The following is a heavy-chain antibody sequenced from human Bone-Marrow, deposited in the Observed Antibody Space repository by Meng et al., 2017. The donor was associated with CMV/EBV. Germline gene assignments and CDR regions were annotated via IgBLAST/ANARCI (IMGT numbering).Heavy chain of an antibody. J-gene: IGHJ5*02. Sequence: GVLKISCAASGFTFSSYGMHWVRQAPGKGLEWVSAISSSSSYIYYADSVKGRFTISRDNAKNSLYLQMNSLRAEDTAVYYCARVMRREYLFSRYSWFDPWGQGTLVTVSS. CDR2: ISSSSSYI. CDR3: ARVMRREYLFSRYSWFDP. V-gene: IGHV3-21*01. D-gene: IGHD2/OR15-2a*01. CDR1: GFTFSSYG.